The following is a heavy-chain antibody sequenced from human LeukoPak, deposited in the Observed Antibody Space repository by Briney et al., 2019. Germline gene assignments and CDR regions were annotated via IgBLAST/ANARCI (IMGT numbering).Heavy chain of an antibody. CDR1: GDSISSYF. D-gene: IGHD3-16*01. J-gene: IGHJ4*02. V-gene: IGHV4-59*01. Sequence: SETLSLTCSVSGDSISSYFWAWIRQPPGKGLEWIGYVCYNGTTNYNPSLRNRVAISIDTSKNQFSLKLNSATAADTAVYYCATSGGFNSPRHYWGQGTLVTVSS. CDR2: VCYNGTT. CDR3: ATSGGFNSPRHY.